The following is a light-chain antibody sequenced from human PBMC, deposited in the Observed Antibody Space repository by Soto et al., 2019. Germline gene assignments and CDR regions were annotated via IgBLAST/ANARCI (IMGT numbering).Light chain of an antibody. J-gene: IGKJ3*01. CDR1: QDISNY. Sequence: DIQMTQSPSSLSASVGDRVTITCQASQDISNYLNWYQQKPGKAPKLLIYDASNLETGVPSRFSGSGSGTDFTFTISSLQPEDIATYYCQQYDNLPPEFTFGPVTKVDI. V-gene: IGKV1-33*01. CDR3: QQYDNLPPEFT. CDR2: DAS.